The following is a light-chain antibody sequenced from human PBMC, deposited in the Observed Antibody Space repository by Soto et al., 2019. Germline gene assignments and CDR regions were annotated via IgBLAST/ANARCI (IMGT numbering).Light chain of an antibody. V-gene: IGLV2-23*02. J-gene: IGLJ3*02. CDR1: RSDVGNYNL. CDR3: CSYAGSDTWA. CDR2: EVN. Sequence: QSALTPPASVSGSPGHSITISCAGTRSDVGNYNLVSWYQQHPGKAPKLMIYEVNKRPSGVSNRFSGSKSGNTASLTISGLQAEDEADYYCCSYAGSDTWAFGGGTKLTVL.